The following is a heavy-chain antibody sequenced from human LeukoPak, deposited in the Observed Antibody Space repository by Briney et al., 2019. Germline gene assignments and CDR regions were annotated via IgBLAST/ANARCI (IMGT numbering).Heavy chain of an antibody. CDR3: ARGGHNSGWIFDY. V-gene: IGHV1-8*01. D-gene: IGHD6-19*01. Sequence: ASVKVSCKASGYTFTSYDINWVRQATGQGHEWMGWMNPNSGNTGYAQKFQGRVTITRNTSISTAYMDLSSLRSEDTAVYYCARGGHNSGWIFDYWGQGTLVTVSS. CDR2: MNPNSGNT. J-gene: IGHJ4*02. CDR1: GYTFTSYD.